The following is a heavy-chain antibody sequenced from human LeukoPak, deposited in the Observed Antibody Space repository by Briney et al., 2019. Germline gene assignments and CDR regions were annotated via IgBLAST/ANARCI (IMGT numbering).Heavy chain of an antibody. J-gene: IGHJ4*02. Sequence: GGSLRLSCTPSGFTFSSYGMHWVRQAPGKGLEWVSSISSSSSYIYYADSVKGRFTISRDNAKNSLYLQMNSLRAEDTAVYYCARDQYYYDSSGYCPFDYWGQGTLVTVSS. CDR1: GFTFSSYG. V-gene: IGHV3-21*01. D-gene: IGHD3-22*01. CDR2: ISSSSSYI. CDR3: ARDQYYYDSSGYCPFDY.